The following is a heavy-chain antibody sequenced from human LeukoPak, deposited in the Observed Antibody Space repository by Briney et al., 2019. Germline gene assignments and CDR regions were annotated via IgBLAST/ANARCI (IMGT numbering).Heavy chain of an antibody. V-gene: IGHV4-39*01. CDR2: IYYSGTT. J-gene: IGHJ3*02. D-gene: IGHD3-10*01. Sequence: SETLSLTCTVSGGSISDSIYYWGWVREPPGKGLEWIGSIYYSGTTYYNPSLKSRVTISIDTSKNQFSLRQSSVTAADTAVYYCAKITMGSLDAFDIWGQGTMVTVSS. CDR3: AKITMGSLDAFDI. CDR1: GGSISDSIYY.